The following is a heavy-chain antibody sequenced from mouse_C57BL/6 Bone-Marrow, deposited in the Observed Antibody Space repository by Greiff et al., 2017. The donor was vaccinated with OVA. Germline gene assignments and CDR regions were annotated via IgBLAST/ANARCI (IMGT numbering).Heavy chain of an antibody. CDR3: ARRGPIPDYAMDY. J-gene: IGHJ4*01. CDR1: GFTFSDYY. CDR2: ISNGGGST. Sequence: EVKLVESGGGLVQPGGSLKLSCAASGFTFSDYYMYWVRQTPEKRLEWVAYISNGGGSTYYPDTVKGRFTISRANAKNALYLQMSRLKSENTAMYDCARRGPIPDYAMDYWGQGTSVTVSS. V-gene: IGHV5-12*01.